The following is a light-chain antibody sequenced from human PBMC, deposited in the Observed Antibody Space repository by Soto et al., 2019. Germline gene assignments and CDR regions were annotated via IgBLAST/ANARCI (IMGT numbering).Light chain of an antibody. CDR2: ENH. V-gene: IGLV1-40*01. CDR3: QSYDSSLSGHV. J-gene: IGLJ1*01. Sequence: QSVLTQPPSVSEAPGQRVTISCTGSSSNIGAGYEAHWHQQVPGRAPKLLLYENHNRPSGVPGRFSRSKSLTSASLAITGLQGDDEAGSCCQSYDSSLSGHVFGTGTKLTVL. CDR1: SSNIGAGYE.